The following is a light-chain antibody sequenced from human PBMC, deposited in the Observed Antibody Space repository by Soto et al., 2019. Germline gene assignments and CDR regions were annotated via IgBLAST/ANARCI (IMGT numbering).Light chain of an antibody. CDR2: EVS. V-gene: IGLV2-18*02. J-gene: IGLJ1*01. Sequence: QSALTQPPSVSGSPGQSVTISCTGSSSDVGSYNRVSWYQQPPGTAPKLMIYEVSNRPSGVPDRFSGSKSGNTASLTISGLQAEDEADYYCSAYTSSSTRVFGTGTKRTVL. CDR3: SAYTSSSTRV. CDR1: SSDVGSYNR.